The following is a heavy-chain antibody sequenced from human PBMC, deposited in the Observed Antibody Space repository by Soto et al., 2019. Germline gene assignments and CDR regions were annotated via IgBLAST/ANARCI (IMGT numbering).Heavy chain of an antibody. CDR3: VREDDGGDRDYYGLDV. J-gene: IGHJ6*02. D-gene: IGHD2-21*02. CDR2: IPYTGSV. Sequence: QIQLQESGPGLVRPSQTLSLTCTVSGGSLNSEHYHWTWIRQAPGKGLEWIGSIPYTGSVRYNPSLQSRITMSVDTSKNLFSLNLSSVTAADTAVYFCVREDDGGDRDYYGLDVWGQGTMVTVSS. V-gene: IGHV4-30-4*01. CDR1: GGSLNSEHYH.